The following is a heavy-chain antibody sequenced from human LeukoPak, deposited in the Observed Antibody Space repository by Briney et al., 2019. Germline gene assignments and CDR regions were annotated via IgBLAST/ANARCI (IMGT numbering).Heavy chain of an antibody. CDR1: GYTFTNYG. D-gene: IGHD3-10*01. CDR3: ASVRWFGELFSDY. Sequence: ASVKVSCKASGYTFTNYGISWVRQAPGQGLQWMGWISVNNADTNYAQNFQGRVTLTTDTSTGTAYMELRSLRSDDTAVYHCASVRWFGELFSDYWGQGTLVTVSS. J-gene: IGHJ4*02. V-gene: IGHV1-18*01. CDR2: ISVNNADT.